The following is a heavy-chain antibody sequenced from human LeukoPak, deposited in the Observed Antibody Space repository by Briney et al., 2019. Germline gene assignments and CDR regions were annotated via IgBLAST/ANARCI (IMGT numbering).Heavy chain of an antibody. J-gene: IGHJ2*01. CDR1: GSTLSDLS. V-gene: IGHV1-24*01. CDR2: SDPEDGET. D-gene: IGHD4/OR15-4a*01. CDR3: VTDRARLFWYFDL. Sequence: GAPVKVSCKVSGSTLSDLSIHWVRQAPGKGLEYVGGSDPEDGETFHAQNFQGRLTMTEDTSIDTAYMELTRLRSEDTAVYYCVTDRARLFWYFDLWGRGTLVTVSS.